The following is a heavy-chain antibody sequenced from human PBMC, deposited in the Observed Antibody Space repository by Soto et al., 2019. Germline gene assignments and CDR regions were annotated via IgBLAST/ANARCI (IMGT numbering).Heavy chain of an antibody. D-gene: IGHD2-2*01. CDR2: IYYGGST. CDR3: ARDNYCSSPSCYADAFDI. CDR1: GGSISSYY. J-gene: IGHJ3*02. Sequence: SETLSLTCTVSGGSISSYYWSWIRQPPGKGLEWIGYIYYGGSTNYNPSLKSRVTISVDTPKNQFSLKLSSVTAADTAVYYCARDNYCSSPSCYADAFDIWGQGTMVTVSS. V-gene: IGHV4-59*01.